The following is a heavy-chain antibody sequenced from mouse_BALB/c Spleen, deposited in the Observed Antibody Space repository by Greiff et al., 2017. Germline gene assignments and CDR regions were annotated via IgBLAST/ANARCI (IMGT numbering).Heavy chain of an antibody. CDR2: IYPGNSDT. V-gene: IGHV1-5*01. Sequence: VQLQQSGTVLARPGASVKMSCKASGYSFTGYWMHWVKQRPGQGLEWIGAIYPGNSDTSYNQKFKGKAKLTAVTSASTAYMELSSLTNKDSAVYYCTNSHYYSGSYYAMDYWGQGTSVTVSS. J-gene: IGHJ4*01. CDR1: GYSFTGYW. CDR3: TNSHYYSGSYYAMDY. D-gene: IGHD1-1*01.